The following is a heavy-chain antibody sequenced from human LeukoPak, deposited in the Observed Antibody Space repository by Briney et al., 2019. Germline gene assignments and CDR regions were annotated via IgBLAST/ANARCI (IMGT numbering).Heavy chain of an antibody. CDR2: ISSSGSTI. V-gene: IGHV3-48*03. Sequence: GGSLRLSCAASRFTFSSYEMNWVRQAPGRGLEWVSYISSSGSTIYYADSVKGRFTISRDNAKNSLYLQMNSLRAEDTAVYYCAKDGADVLRYFDWAYYFDYWGQGTLVTVSS. CDR1: RFTFSSYE. CDR3: AKDGADVLRYFDWAYYFDY. D-gene: IGHD3-9*01. J-gene: IGHJ4*02.